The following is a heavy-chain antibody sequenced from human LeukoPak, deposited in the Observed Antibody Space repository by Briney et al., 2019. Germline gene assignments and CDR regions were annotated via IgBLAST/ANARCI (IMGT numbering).Heavy chain of an antibody. D-gene: IGHD3-16*01. CDR2: INPNSGGT. V-gene: IGHV1-2*02. CDR3: ARAIYEYLVDY. J-gene: IGHJ4*02. CDR1: GYTFTGYY. Sequence: ASVKVSCKASGYTFTGYYMHLVRQAPGQALEWMGWINPNSGGTNDAHKYQGRITIIMNTSISTAYMELSRLRSDDTAVYYCARAIYEYLVDYRGQGTLVTVSS.